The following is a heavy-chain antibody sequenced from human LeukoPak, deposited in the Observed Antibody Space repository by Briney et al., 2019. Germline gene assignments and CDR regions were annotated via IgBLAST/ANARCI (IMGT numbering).Heavy chain of an antibody. CDR1: GFTFSSYS. J-gene: IGHJ4*02. CDR2: ISSSSSYI. D-gene: IGHD2-15*01. Sequence: GGSLRLSCAASGFTFSSYSMNWVRQAPGKGLEWVSSISSSSSYIYYAYSVKGRFTISRDNAKNSLYLQMNSLRAEDTAVYYCAKDLKGGSWAYYFDYWGQGTLVTVSS. CDR3: AKDLKGGSWAYYFDY. V-gene: IGHV3-21*01.